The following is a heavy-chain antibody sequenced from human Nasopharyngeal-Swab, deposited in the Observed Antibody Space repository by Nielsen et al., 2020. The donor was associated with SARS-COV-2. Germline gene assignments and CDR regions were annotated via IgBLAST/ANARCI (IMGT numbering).Heavy chain of an antibody. J-gene: IGHJ6*02. D-gene: IGHD6-6*01. Sequence: LRLSCAVYGGSFSGYYWSWIRQPPGKGLEWIGEIIHSGSTNYNPSHKSRVTISVDTSKNQFSLKLISVTAADTAVYYCARGEDSSSSTHSIRYYYYGMDVWGQGTTVTVSS. CDR2: IIHSGST. CDR3: ARGEDSSSSTHSIRYYYYGMDV. CDR1: GGSFSGYY. V-gene: IGHV4-34*01.